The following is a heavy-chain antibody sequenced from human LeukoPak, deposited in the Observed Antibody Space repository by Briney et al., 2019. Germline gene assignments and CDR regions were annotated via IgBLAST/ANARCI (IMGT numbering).Heavy chain of an antibody. CDR3: ARTPRMPAT. D-gene: IGHD2-15*01. CDR2: IKQDGGEE. J-gene: IGHJ5*02. Sequence: GGSLRLSCVASGFAFSSYWMTWVRQAPGKGLEWVANIKQDGGEEYYVDSVKGRFTISRDNAKNSLFLQMNSLRAEDTAVYYCARTPRMPATWGQGTLVTVSS. CDR1: GFAFSSYW. V-gene: IGHV3-7*03.